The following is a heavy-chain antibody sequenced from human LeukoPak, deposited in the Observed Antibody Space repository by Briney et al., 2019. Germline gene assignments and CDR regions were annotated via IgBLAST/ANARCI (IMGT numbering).Heavy chain of an antibody. CDR1: GGSFSGYY. J-gene: IGHJ3*02. CDR3: ARQGSGGRAFDI. V-gene: IGHV4-34*01. Sequence: PSETLSLTCAVYGGSFSGYYWSWIRQPPGKGLEWIGEINHSGSTNYNPSLKSRVTISVDTSKSQFSLKMTSVTAADTAVYYCARQGSGGRAFDIWGQGTMVTVSS. D-gene: IGHD1-26*01. CDR2: INHSGST.